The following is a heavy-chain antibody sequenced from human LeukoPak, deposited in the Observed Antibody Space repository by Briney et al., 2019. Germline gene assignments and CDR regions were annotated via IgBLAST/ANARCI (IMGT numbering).Heavy chain of an antibody. D-gene: IGHD5-12*01. CDR3: ARGGGSNHLNWYFDL. V-gene: IGHV3-23*01. Sequence: GGSLRLSCAASGFTFSDYSMSWVRQATGKGLEWVSANSGSGDSTYYADSVTRRFTIARDIARNTPYLQMNSLRAEDTAIYSCARGGGSNHLNWYFDLWGRGTLVTVSS. CDR1: GFTFSDYS. CDR2: NSGSGDST. J-gene: IGHJ2*01.